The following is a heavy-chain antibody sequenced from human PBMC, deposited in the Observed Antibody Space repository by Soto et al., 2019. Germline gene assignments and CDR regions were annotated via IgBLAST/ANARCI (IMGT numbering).Heavy chain of an antibody. V-gene: IGHV4-59*01. CDR2: VYYTGST. D-gene: IGHD2-8*02. CDR1: GGSISGSY. Sequence: PSETLSLTCSVSGGSISGSYWSWIRQSPVKGLEWLGYVYYTGSTNYSPSLRSRVSISVDTSKNEFSLRLSSVTAADTAVYFCARSVAVTGAHIDYWGQGTQVIVSS. J-gene: IGHJ4*02. CDR3: ARSVAVTGAHIDY.